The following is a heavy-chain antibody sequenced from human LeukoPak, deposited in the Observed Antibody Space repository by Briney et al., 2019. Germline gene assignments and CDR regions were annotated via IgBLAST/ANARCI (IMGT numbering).Heavy chain of an antibody. J-gene: IGHJ6*02. Sequence: SETLSLTCTVSGGSVSSGSYYWSWIRQPPGKGLEWIGYIYDTGTTDYIPSLKSRVTISVDTSKNQFSLKLSSVTAADTAVYYCARVGGTNYYYYGMDVWGQGTTVTVSS. D-gene: IGHD1-1*01. CDR2: IYDTGTT. V-gene: IGHV4-61*01. CDR1: GGSVSSGSYY. CDR3: ARVGGTNYYYYGMDV.